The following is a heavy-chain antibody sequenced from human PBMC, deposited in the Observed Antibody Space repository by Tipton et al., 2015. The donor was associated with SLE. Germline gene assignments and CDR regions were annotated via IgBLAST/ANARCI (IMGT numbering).Heavy chain of an antibody. CDR3: ARVPPRGAPDY. V-gene: IGHV4-4*02. Sequence: GSLRLSCAVSGGSISSSNWWSWVRQPPGKGLEWIGEIYHSGSTDYNPSLKSRVTISVDTSKNQFSLKLSSVTAADTAVYYCARVPPRGAPDYWGQGTLVTVSS. CDR1: GGSISSSNW. CDR2: IYHSGST. J-gene: IGHJ4*02.